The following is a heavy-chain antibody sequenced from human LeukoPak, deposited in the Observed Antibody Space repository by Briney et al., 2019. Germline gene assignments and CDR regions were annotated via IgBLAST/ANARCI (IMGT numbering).Heavy chain of an antibody. V-gene: IGHV3-23*01. CDR1: GFTFSNYA. CDR3: ARGLYSSSP. J-gene: IGHJ4*02. CDR2: ISGSGGST. Sequence: GGSLRLSCAASGFTFSNYAMSWLRQAPGKGLEGVSAISGSGGSTYYAGSVKGRFTISRDNSKNTLYLQMNSRRAEDTAVYYCARGLYSSSPWGQGTLVTVSS. D-gene: IGHD6-6*01.